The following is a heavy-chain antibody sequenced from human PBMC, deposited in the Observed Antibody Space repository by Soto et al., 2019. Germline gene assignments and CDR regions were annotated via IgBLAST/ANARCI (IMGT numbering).Heavy chain of an antibody. CDR2: IYYSGST. CDR1: GGSISSGGYY. Sequence: QVQLQESGPGLVKPSQTLSLTCTVSGGSISSGGYYWSWIRQHPGKGLEWIGYIYYSGSTYYNPSLKSRVTIPVDTSKNQLSRKLRSVTAPDTGVYYCARGCYLSMCYFDLWGRSTLVNVSS. V-gene: IGHV4-31*03. D-gene: IGHD2-8*01. J-gene: IGHJ2*01. CDR3: ARGCYLSMCYFDL.